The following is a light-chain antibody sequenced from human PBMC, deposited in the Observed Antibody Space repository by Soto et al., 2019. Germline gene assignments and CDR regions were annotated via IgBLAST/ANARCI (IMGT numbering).Light chain of an antibody. Sequence: DIQMTQSPSTLSASVGDGVTITCRASQSISNRLAWYQQKPGKAPKYLIYDASSLDSGAPSRFSGSGSGTEFTLSISSLQPDDFATYYCQHYNSYPWTFGQGTKVEIK. CDR1: QSISNR. J-gene: IGKJ1*01. CDR3: QHYNSYPWT. CDR2: DAS. V-gene: IGKV1-5*01.